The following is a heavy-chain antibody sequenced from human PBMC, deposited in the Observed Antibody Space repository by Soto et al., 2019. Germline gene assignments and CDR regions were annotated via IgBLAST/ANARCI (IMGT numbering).Heavy chain of an antibody. V-gene: IGHV3-48*03. CDR1: GFTFSSYA. Sequence: PGGSLRLSCAASGFTFSSYAVSWVRQAPGKGLEWVSYISSSGSTIYYADSVKGRFTISRDNAKNSLYLQMNSLRAEDTAVYYCARDQRRDFWSGPLFDYWGQGTLVTVSS. CDR2: ISSSGSTI. D-gene: IGHD3-3*01. J-gene: IGHJ4*02. CDR3: ARDQRRDFWSGPLFDY.